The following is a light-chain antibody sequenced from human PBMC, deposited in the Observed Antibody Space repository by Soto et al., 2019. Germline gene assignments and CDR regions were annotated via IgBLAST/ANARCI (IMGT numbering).Light chain of an antibody. Sequence: EIVLTQSPATLSLSPGDRATLSCRASQSVGTYLVWYQQKSGQAPRLLMYDASKRATGVPERFSGSGSGTDFTLTISSLEPEDVAVYYCQQRSAWPRVFGGGTKLE. J-gene: IGKJ4*01. CDR2: DAS. V-gene: IGKV3-11*01. CDR3: QQRSAWPRV. CDR1: QSVGTY.